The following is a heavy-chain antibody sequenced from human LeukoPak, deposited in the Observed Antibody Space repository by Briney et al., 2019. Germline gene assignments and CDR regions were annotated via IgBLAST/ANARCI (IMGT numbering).Heavy chain of an antibody. J-gene: IGHJ4*02. V-gene: IGHV3-15*01. CDR2: IKSKTDGGTT. D-gene: IGHD6-19*01. CDR1: GASISSGHY. CDR3: TTSTIAVAGQGC. Sequence: PSETLSLTCTVSGASISSGHYWGWIRQPPGKGLEWVGRIKSKTDGGTTDYAAPVKGRFTISGDDSKNTLYLQMNSLKTEDTAVYYCTTSTIAVAGQGCWGQGTLVTVSS.